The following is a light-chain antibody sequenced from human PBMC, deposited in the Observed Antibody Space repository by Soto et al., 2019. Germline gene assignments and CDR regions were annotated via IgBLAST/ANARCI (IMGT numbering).Light chain of an antibody. J-gene: IGKJ1*01. Sequence: EIVLTQSPGTLSLSPWEIATLSFRASQSGSSIYLAWYQQKPGQAPRLLIYDASSRATGIPDRFSGSGSGTDFTLTISRLEPEDFAVYYCQQYGGSPWTFGQGTKVDIK. CDR2: DAS. V-gene: IGKV3-20*01. CDR3: QQYGGSPWT. CDR1: QSGSSIY.